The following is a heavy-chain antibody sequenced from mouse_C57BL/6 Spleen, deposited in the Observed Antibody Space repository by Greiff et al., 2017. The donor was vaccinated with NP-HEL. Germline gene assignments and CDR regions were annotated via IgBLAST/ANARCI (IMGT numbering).Heavy chain of an antibody. J-gene: IGHJ2*01. CDR3: ARGPDYDGVYFDY. V-gene: IGHV1-54*01. D-gene: IGHD2-4*01. Sequence: VQLQQSGAELVRPGTSVKVSCKASGYAFTNYLIEWVKQRPGQGLEWIGVINPGSGGTNYNEKFKGKATLTADKSSSTAYMQLSSLTSEDSAVYFCARGPDYDGVYFDYWGQGTTLTVSS. CDR2: INPGSGGT. CDR1: GYAFTNYL.